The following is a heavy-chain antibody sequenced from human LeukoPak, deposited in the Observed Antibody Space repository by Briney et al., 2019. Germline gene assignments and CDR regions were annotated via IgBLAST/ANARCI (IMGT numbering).Heavy chain of an antibody. D-gene: IGHD5-18*01. V-gene: IGHV3-7*01. CDR3: ASQPPGGYRYYFDY. Sequence: PGGSLRLSCAASGFTFSSYWMSWVRQAPGKGLEWVANIKQDGSEKYYVDSVKGRFTISRDNAKNSLYLQMNSLRAEDTAVYYCASQPPGGYRYYFDYRGQGTLVTVSS. CDR2: IKQDGSEK. J-gene: IGHJ4*02. CDR1: GFTFSSYW.